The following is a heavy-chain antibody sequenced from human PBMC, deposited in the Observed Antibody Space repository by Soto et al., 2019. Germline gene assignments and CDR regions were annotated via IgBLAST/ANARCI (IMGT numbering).Heavy chain of an antibody. D-gene: IGHD2-2*01. CDR2: VSPYNGDT. J-gene: IGHJ6*02. Sequence: GASVKVSCKAFGYTFTTYGINWVRQAPGQGLEWMGWVSPYNGDTTYAQKVQGRVTMTTDTSTRTAYLELRSLRSDDTAVYYCAREVGHMDVWGQGTTVTVYS. V-gene: IGHV1-18*04. CDR3: AREVGHMDV. CDR1: GYTFTTYG.